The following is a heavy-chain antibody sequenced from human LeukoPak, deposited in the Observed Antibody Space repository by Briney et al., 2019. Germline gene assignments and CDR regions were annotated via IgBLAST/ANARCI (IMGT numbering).Heavy chain of an antibody. J-gene: IGHJ4*02. V-gene: IGHV4-39*01. Sequence: PSETLSLTCTVSGGSISSSSYYWGWIRPPPGKGLEWIGSIYYSGSTYYNPSLKSGVTISVDTSKNQFSLKLSSVTAADTAVYYCARAAMVRGVPFDYWGQGTLVTVSS. CDR2: IYYSGST. CDR1: GGSISSSSYY. CDR3: ARAAMVRGVPFDY. D-gene: IGHD3-10*01.